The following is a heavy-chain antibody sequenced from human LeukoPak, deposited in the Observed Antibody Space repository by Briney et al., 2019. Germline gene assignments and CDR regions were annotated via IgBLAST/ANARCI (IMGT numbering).Heavy chain of an antibody. V-gene: IGHV4-30-4*01. J-gene: IGHJ4*02. D-gene: IGHD3-10*01. CDR2: IYYSGST. Sequence: PSQTLSLTCTVSGGSISSGDYYWSWIRQPPGKGLEWIGYIYYSGSTYYNPSLKSRVTISVDTSKNQFSLKLSSVTAADTAVYYCATDYGSGSYYLHYWGQGTLVTVSS. CDR3: ATDYGSGSYYLHY. CDR1: GGSISSGDYY.